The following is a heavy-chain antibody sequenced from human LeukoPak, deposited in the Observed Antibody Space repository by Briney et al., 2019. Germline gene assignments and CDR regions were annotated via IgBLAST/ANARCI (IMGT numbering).Heavy chain of an antibody. Sequence: HPGGSLRLSCAASGFTFSSYGMHWVRQAPGKGLEWVAFIRYDGSNKYYADSVKGRFTISRDNSKNTLYLQMNSLRAEDTAVYYCAKAWYTYYYDSSGYPFDYWGQGTLVTVSS. J-gene: IGHJ4*02. CDR3: AKAWYTYYYDSSGYPFDY. CDR2: IRYDGSNK. V-gene: IGHV3-30*02. CDR1: GFTFSSYG. D-gene: IGHD3-22*01.